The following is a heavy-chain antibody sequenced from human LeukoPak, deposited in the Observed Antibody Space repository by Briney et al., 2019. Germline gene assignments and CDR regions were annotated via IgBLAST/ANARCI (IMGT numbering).Heavy chain of an antibody. J-gene: IGHJ4*02. V-gene: IGHV4-59*01. CDR3: ARGRFELPY. CDR1: GGSISSYY. CDR2: IYYSGST. Sequence: SETLSLTCIVSGGSISSYYWSWIRQPPGKGLEWIGYIYYSGSTNYNPSLKSRVAMSVDTSNNQFFLRLTSVTAADTALYYCARGRFELPYWGQGTLVTVSS. D-gene: IGHD2-15*01.